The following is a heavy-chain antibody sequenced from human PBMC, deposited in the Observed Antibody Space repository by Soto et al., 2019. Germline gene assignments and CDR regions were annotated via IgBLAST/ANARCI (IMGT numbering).Heavy chain of an antibody. Sequence: SETLSLTCTVSGGSISSYYWSWIRQPPGKGLEWIGYIYYSGSTNYNPSLKSRVTISVDTSKNQFSLKLSSVTAADTAVYYCARHRLVREKFGYYYMDVWGKGTTVTVPS. CDR2: IYYSGST. D-gene: IGHD3-10*01. CDR1: GGSISSYY. V-gene: IGHV4-59*08. J-gene: IGHJ6*03. CDR3: ARHRLVREKFGYYYMDV.